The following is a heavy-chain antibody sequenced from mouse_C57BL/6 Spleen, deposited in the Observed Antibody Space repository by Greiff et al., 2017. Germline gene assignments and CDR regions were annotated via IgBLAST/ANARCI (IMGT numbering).Heavy chain of an antibody. CDR3: ARHGYYYGSSYYYYAMDY. Sequence: QVQLQQSGPGLVAPSQSLSITCTVSGFSLTSYGVHWVRQPPGNPLPWLVVIWSDGSTTYNSALKSRLSISKDNSKSQVFLKMNSLQTDDTAMYYCARHGYYYGSSYYYYAMDYWGQGTSVTVSS. CDR2: IWSDGST. J-gene: IGHJ4*01. D-gene: IGHD1-1*01. V-gene: IGHV2-6-1*01. CDR1: GFSLTSYG.